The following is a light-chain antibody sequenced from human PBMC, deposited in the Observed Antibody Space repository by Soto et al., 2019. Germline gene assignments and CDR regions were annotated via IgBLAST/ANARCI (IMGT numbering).Light chain of an antibody. J-gene: IGLJ2*01. CDR2: DVT. Sequence: QSALTQPASVSGSPGQSITISCTGTSGDVGGYNYVSWYQRHPGKAPKIIIYDVTNRPSGVSDRFSGFKSGNTASLTISGLRAEDEGDYYCSSYISRTFVVFGGGTKLTVL. CDR1: SGDVGGYNY. V-gene: IGLV2-14*01. CDR3: SSYISRTFVV.